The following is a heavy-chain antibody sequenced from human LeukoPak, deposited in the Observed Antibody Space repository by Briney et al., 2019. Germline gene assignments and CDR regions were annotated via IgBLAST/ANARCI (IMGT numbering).Heavy chain of an antibody. V-gene: IGHV3-23*01. CDR1: GFTFSSYA. CDR3: AKFPNYYYYCGMDV. Sequence: GGSLRLSCAASGFTFSSYAMSWVRQAPGKGLEWVSAISGSGGSTYYADSVKGRFTISRDNSKNTLYLQMNSLRAEDTAVYYCAKFPNYYYYCGMDVWGQGTTVTVSS. CDR2: ISGSGGST. J-gene: IGHJ6*02.